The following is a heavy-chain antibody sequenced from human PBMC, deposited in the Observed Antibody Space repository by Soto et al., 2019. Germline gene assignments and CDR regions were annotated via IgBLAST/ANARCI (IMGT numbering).Heavy chain of an antibody. CDR3: ARGVVVVTADNWFDP. D-gene: IGHD2-21*02. J-gene: IGHJ5*02. CDR2: INHSGST. V-gene: IGHV4-34*09. CDR1: GGSFSGYY. Sequence: SETLSLTCSVYGGSFSGYYWSWIRQPPGKGLEWIGEINHSGSTYYNPSLKSRVTISVDTSKNQFSLKLSSVTAADTAVYYCARGVVVVTADNWFDPWGQGTLVTVSS.